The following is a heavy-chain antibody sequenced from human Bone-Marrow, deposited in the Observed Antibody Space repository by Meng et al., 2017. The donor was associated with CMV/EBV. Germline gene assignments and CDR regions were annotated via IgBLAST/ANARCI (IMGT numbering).Heavy chain of an antibody. D-gene: IGHD2-2*01. J-gene: IGHJ6*02. Sequence: GGFLRSSVAASGFTFISNSMNWVRQAPGKGLEWVSSISSSSSYIYYADSVKGRFTISRDNAKNSLYLQINSLRAEDTAVYYCARDLKHEIVVPAAIPRDVWGQGTTVTISS. V-gene: IGHV3-21*01. CDR1: GFTFISNS. CDR3: ARDLKHEIVVPAAIPRDV. CDR2: ISSSSSYI.